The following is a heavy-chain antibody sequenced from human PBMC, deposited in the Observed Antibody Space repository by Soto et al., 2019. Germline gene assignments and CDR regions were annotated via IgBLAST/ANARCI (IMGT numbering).Heavy chain of an antibody. D-gene: IGHD3-22*01. CDR3: ARPKDYDDCLDS. J-gene: IGHJ4*02. CDR2: INAGNGNT. V-gene: IGHV1-3*01. CDR1: GYTFTRYN. Sequence: QVQFVQSGAEVKKPGASVKVSCKAPGYTFTRYNMHWVRQAPGQRLEWMGWINAGNGNTRYSQNFQGRVTFTRDTSGNTAYMELNSLISEDTAVYYCARPKDYDDCLDSWVQGTLVTVSS.